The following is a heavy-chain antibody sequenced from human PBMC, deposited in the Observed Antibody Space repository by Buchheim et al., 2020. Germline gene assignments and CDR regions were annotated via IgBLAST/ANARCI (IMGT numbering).Heavy chain of an antibody. D-gene: IGHD5/OR15-5a*01. CDR1: GFTLSSHH. J-gene: IGHJ3*02. Sequence: EVQLVESGGGLVQPGGSLRLSCAASGFTLSSHHLNWVRQAPGKGLEWVSFISTSGSTVYHADSVQGRFSTSRDNAKNSLYLKMDSLRAEDTAVYYCAREVSHDAFDIWGQGT. V-gene: IGHV3-48*03. CDR2: ISTSGSTV. CDR3: AREVSHDAFDI.